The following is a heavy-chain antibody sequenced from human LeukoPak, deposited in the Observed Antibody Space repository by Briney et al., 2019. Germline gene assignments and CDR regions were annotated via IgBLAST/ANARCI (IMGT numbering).Heavy chain of an antibody. CDR3: ARDQVIGYYDSSGPPDY. CDR1: GGTFSSYW. D-gene: IGHD3-22*01. J-gene: IGHJ4*02. Sequence: PGGSLRLSCAASGGTFSSYWMSWVRQAPGKGLEWVANIKQDGSEKYYVDSVKGRFTISRDNAKNSLYLQMNSLRAEDTAVYYCARDQVIGYYDSSGPPDYWGQGTLVTVSS. V-gene: IGHV3-7*01. CDR2: IKQDGSEK.